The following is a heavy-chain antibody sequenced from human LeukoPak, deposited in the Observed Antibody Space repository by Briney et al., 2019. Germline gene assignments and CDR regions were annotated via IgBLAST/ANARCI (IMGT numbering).Heavy chain of an antibody. D-gene: IGHD5-18*01. J-gene: IGHJ4*02. Sequence: SETLSLTRTVSGYSISSGYYWGWIRQPPGKGLEWIGSIYHSGSTYYNPSLKSRVTISVDTSKNQFSLKLSSVTAADTAVYYCARCPGYSYGPDYWGQGTLVTVSS. CDR3: ARCPGYSYGPDY. CDR1: GYSISSGYY. V-gene: IGHV4-38-2*02. CDR2: IYHSGST.